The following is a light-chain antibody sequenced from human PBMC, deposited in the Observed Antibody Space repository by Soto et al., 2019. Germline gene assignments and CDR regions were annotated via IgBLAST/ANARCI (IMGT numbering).Light chain of an antibody. CDR3: QQRSNWTPIT. Sequence: EIVLTHSQDTLSLSPCERATLSFSASQRVKTLLVRYQHRPGQACRLLIYEASRRAAGIPARFSRSGFGTDFTLTISGLEPEDAAVYYCQQRSNWTPITFGQGTRVEI. V-gene: IGKV3-11*01. J-gene: IGKJ5*01. CDR1: QRVKTL. CDR2: EAS.